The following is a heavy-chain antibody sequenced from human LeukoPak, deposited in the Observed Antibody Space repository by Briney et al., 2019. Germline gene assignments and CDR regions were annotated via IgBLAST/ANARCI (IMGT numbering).Heavy chain of an antibody. CDR2: IRYDGSNK. D-gene: IGHD2-2*01. CDR1: GFTFSSYA. V-gene: IGHV3-30*02. Sequence: PGRSLRLSCAASGFTFSSYAMHWVRQAPGKGLEWVAFIRYDGSNKYYADSVKGRFTISRDNSKNTLYLQMNSLRAEDTAVYYCAKDWAIAGSYYCMDVWGKGTTVTISS. J-gene: IGHJ6*03. CDR3: AKDWAIAGSYYCMDV.